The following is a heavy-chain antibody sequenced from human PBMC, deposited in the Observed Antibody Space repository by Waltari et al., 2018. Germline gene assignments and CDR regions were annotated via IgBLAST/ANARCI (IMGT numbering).Heavy chain of an antibody. J-gene: IGHJ3*02. CDR3: ASTAAVAGDAFDI. CDR1: GGSFSGYY. Sequence: QVQLQQWGAGLLKPSETLSLTCAVYGGSFSGYYWSWIRQPPGKGLEWIGEINHSGSTNDNPSLKSRVTISVDTSKNQFSLKLSSVTAADTAVYYCASTAAVAGDAFDIWGQGTMVTVSS. D-gene: IGHD6-19*01. V-gene: IGHV4-34*01. CDR2: INHSGST.